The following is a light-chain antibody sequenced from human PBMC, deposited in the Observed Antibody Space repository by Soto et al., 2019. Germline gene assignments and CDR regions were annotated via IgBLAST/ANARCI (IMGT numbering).Light chain of an antibody. CDR1: QSVNNW. J-gene: IGKJ2*01. Sequence: DFQMTQSPSTLSALVGDRVTITCRASQSVNNWLAWFQQKPGKAPKLLIYDASSLKSGVPSRFSGSGSGTEFTLTISSLQPDDFATYYCQQYNGFFGQGTKVEIK. CDR2: DAS. CDR3: QQYNGF. V-gene: IGKV1-5*01.